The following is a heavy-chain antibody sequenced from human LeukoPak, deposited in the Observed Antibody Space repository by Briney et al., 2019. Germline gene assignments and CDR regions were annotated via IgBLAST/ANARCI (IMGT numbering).Heavy chain of an antibody. Sequence: GGSLRLSCAASGFTFSSYAMHWVRQAPGKGLEWVSYISSSGSTIYYADSVKGRFTISRDNAKNSLYLQMNSLRAEDTAVYYCARDSLTMIVGRQKRGLDYWGQGTQVTISS. CDR1: GFTFSSYA. CDR3: ARDSLTMIVGRQKRGLDY. V-gene: IGHV3-48*04. D-gene: IGHD3-22*01. CDR2: ISSSGSTI. J-gene: IGHJ4*02.